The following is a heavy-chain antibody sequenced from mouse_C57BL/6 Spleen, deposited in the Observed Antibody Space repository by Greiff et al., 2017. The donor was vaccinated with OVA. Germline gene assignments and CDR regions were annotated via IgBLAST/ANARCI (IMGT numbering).Heavy chain of an antibody. CDR2: IWRGGST. D-gene: IGHD1-1*01. J-gene: IGHJ4*01. CDR3: AKTYGEGYYAMDY. V-gene: IGHV2-5*01. Sequence: VQEVESGPGLVQPSQSLSITCTVSGFSLTSYGVHWVRQSPGKGLEWLGVIWRGGSTDYNAAFMSRLSITKDNSKSQVFFKMNSLQADDTAIYYCAKTYGEGYYAMDYWGQGTSVTVSS. CDR1: GFSLTSYG.